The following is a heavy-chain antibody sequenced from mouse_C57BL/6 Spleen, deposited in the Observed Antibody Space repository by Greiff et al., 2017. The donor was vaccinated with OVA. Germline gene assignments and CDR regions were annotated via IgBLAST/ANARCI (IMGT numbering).Heavy chain of an antibody. CDR1: GYSITSGYY. V-gene: IGHV3-6*01. Sequence: EVQLQQSGPGLVKPSQSLSLTCSVTGYSITSGYYWNWIRQFPGNKLEWMGYISYDGSNNYNPSLKNRISITRDTSKNQFFLKLNSVTTEDTATYYCARDGYYEYFDVWGTGTTVTVSS. D-gene: IGHD2-3*01. CDR3: ARDGYYEYFDV. CDR2: ISYDGSN. J-gene: IGHJ1*02.